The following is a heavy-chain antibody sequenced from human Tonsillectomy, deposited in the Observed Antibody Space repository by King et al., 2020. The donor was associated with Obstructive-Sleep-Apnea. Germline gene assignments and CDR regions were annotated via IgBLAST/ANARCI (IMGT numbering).Heavy chain of an antibody. CDR3: AKDYDYGDYPVFDY. D-gene: IGHD4-17*01. Sequence: QLVQSGGGVVQTGRSLRLSCAAVGFTFSSYGMHLVPQAPGKGLEWVAVIWDDGSNKYYGDSVKGRFTISRDNSKNTLYLQMNSLRAEDKAVYYCAKDYDYGDYPVFDYWGQGTLVTVSS. V-gene: IGHV3-33*06. J-gene: IGHJ4*02. CDR2: IWDDGSNK. CDR1: GFTFSSYG.